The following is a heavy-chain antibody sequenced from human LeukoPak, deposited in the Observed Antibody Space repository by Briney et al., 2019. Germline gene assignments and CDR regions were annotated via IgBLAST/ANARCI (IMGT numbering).Heavy chain of an antibody. V-gene: IGHV1-69*13. CDR1: GGTFTSSA. Sequence: ASVKVSCKAPGGTFTSSAISSVRQALGQGVEWMGGIIPIFGTANYAQKFQGRVTITADESTSTAYMELSSPRSEDAAVYYCARRWRATHYFDYWGQGTLVTVSS. CDR3: ARRWRATHYFDY. J-gene: IGHJ4*02. D-gene: IGHD2-15*01. CDR2: IIPIFGTA.